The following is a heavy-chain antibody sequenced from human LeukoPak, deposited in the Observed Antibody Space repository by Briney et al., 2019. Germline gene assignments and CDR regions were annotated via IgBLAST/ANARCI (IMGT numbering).Heavy chain of an antibody. CDR3: ATYDQQLAFDN. D-gene: IGHD6-13*01. CDR2: MYTSGST. CDR1: GGPMSSYY. Sequence: SETLSLTCTVSGGPMSSYYWTWIRQPPGKGLEWIGRMYTSGSTNYNPSLKSRVTMSIDTSKKQFSLRLHSVTAADTAVYYCATYDQQLAFDNWGQGTLVTVSS. V-gene: IGHV4-4*07. J-gene: IGHJ4*02.